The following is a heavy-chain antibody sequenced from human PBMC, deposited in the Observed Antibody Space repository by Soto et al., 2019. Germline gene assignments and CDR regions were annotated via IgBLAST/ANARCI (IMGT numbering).Heavy chain of an antibody. CDR1: GFTFSRYA. V-gene: IGHV3-30-3*01. D-gene: IGHD3-10*01. CDR3: ARDPLVGFQATFDY. CDR2: ISHDGNNK. Sequence: TGGSLRLSCAASGFTFSRYAMHWVRQAPGKGLEWVAVISHDGNNKYYADSVKGRFTISRDNSKNTLYLQMNSLRAEDTAVYYCARDPLVGFQATFDYWGQGTLVTVSS. J-gene: IGHJ4*02.